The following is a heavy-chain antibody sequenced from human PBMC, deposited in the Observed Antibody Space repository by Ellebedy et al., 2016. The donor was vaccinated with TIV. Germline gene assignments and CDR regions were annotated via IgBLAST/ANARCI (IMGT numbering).Heavy chain of an antibody. D-gene: IGHD3-16*01. V-gene: IGHV3-53*01. CDR1: EFIVSTND. CDR2: LYYDGST. CDR3: VGAYRRGGGGEFAH. Sequence: GGSLRLXXAASEFIVSTNDVSWVRQAPAKGLEWVSVLYYDGSTYYADSVKGRFTVSRDNSKNTVYLQMESLRADDEAVYYCVGAYRRGGGGEFAHWGQGTLVTVSS. J-gene: IGHJ1*01.